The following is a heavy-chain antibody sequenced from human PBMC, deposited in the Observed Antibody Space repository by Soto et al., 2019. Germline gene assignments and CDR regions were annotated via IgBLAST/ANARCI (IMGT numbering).Heavy chain of an antibody. CDR1: GFNFSSYD. J-gene: IGHJ3*02. D-gene: IGHD2-15*01. CDR3: ARAGQGASCSGGRCYLGASDI. CDR2: IGTAGDT. V-gene: IGHV3-13*01. Sequence: GGSLRLSCEASGFNFSSYDMHWVRQATGKGLEWVSVIGTAGDTFYTGSVKGRFTISRENGKNSLYLQMNSLRAGDTAVYYCARAGQGASCSGGRCYLGASDIWGQGTMVTVSS.